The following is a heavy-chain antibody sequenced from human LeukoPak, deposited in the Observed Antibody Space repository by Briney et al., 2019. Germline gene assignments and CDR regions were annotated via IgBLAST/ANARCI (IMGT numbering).Heavy chain of an antibody. CDR1: GFTFGDYY. J-gene: IGHJ4*02. D-gene: IGHD3-10*01. CDR2: ITFSSKTI. Sequence: GGSLRLSCAASGFTFGDYYMSWIRQAPGKGLEWISYITFSSKTIYYADSVKGRFTITRDNAKKSLYLQMNSLRADDTAVYYCAREKYYGSGILYYFDSWGQGTLVTVSS. CDR3: AREKYYGSGILYYFDS. V-gene: IGHV3-11*04.